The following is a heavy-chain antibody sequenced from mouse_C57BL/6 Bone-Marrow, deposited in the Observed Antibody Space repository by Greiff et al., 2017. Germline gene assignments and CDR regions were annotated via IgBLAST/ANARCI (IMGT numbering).Heavy chain of an antibody. CDR3: ARGGVWLRRSWFAY. J-gene: IGHJ3*01. V-gene: IGHV1-81*01. Sequence: VQLQQSGAELARPGASVKLSCKASGYTFTSYGISWVKQRTGQGLEWIGAIYPRSGNTYYNEKFKGKATLTADKSSSTAYMELRSLTSEDSAVYFCARGGVWLRRSWFAYWGQGTLVTVSA. CDR2: IYPRSGNT. D-gene: IGHD2-2*01. CDR1: GYTFTSYG.